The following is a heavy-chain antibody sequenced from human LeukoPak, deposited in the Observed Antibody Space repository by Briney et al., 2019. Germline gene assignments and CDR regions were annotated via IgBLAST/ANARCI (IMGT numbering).Heavy chain of an antibody. CDR2: FDPENGET. V-gene: IGHV1-24*01. CDR3: ARGPMYSASYNY. CDR1: GYTLTELS. D-gene: IGHD1-26*01. Sequence: ASVKVSCKVSGYTLTELSVHWVRQAPGKGLEWMGGFDPENGETIYAQKFQGRVTMTEDTSTDTAYMDLSSLRSDDTAVYYCARGPMYSASYNYWGQGTLVTVSS. J-gene: IGHJ4*02.